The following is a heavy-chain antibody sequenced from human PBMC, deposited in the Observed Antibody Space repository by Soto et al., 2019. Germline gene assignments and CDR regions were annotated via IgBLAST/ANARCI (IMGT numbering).Heavy chain of an antibody. V-gene: IGHV3-30-3*01. CDR2: ISYHGSNK. J-gene: IGHJ4*02. Sequence: GGSLRLSCAASGFTFSNYAMYWVRQAPGKGPEWVAVISYHGSNKYYADSVKGRFTISRDNSKNTLYLQMNSLRTEDTAVYYCAREPFSFDYWGQGT. CDR3: AREPFSFDY. CDR1: GFTFSNYA. D-gene: IGHD3-16*01.